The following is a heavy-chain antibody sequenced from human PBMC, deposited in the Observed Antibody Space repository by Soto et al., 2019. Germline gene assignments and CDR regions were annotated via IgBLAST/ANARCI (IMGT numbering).Heavy chain of an antibody. CDR3: ARVRQGCSANNCYFDP. J-gene: IGHJ5*01. D-gene: IGHD1-1*01. V-gene: IGHV4-4*02. CDR1: GGSVRAPDW. Sequence: QVHLQESGPGLVAPSGTLSLTCTLSGGSVRAPDWWNWVRQSPDKGLEWIAEVHISGHSNYNPSLKSRVSVSRDSSKYQFYQNLNSVTAADTAMYYCARVRQGCSANNCYFDPWGQGTQGTISS. CDR2: VHISGHS.